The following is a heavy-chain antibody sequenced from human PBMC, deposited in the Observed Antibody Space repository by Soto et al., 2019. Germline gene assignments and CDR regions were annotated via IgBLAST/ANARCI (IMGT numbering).Heavy chain of an antibody. CDR1: GGTFSSYA. J-gene: IGHJ4*02. CDR3: ATTTAYDILTGYPWGYFDY. V-gene: IGHV1-69*01. Sequence: QVQLVQSGAEVKKPGSSVKVSCKASGGTFSSYAISWVRQAPGQGLEWMGGVIPIFGTANYAQKFQGRVTITADESTSTAYRELSSLRAEDTAVYYCATTTAYDILTGYPWGYFDYWGQGTLVTVSS. D-gene: IGHD3-9*01. CDR2: VIPIFGTA.